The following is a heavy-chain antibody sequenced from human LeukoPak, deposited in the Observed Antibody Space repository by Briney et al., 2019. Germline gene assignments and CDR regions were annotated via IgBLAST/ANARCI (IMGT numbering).Heavy chain of an antibody. Sequence: ASVKVSCKASGYTFTSYAMNWVRQAPGQGLEWMGWINTNTGNPTYAQGFTGRFVFSLDTSVSTAYLQISSLKAEDTAVYYCARDEAGRGSLLWFGETGPSDYYGMDVWGQGTTVTVSS. CDR3: ARDEAGRGSLLWFGETGPSDYYGMDV. J-gene: IGHJ6*02. D-gene: IGHD3-10*01. CDR1: GYTFTSYA. V-gene: IGHV7-4-1*02. CDR2: INTNTGNP.